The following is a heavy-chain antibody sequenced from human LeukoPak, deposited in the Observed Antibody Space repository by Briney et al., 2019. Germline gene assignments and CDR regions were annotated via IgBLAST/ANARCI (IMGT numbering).Heavy chain of an antibody. J-gene: IGHJ4*02. CDR3: ARDDILTGYSSSN. Sequence: GGSLRLSCAASGFTVSSNYMSWVRQAPGKGLEWVSVTYSGGSTCYADSVKGRFTISRDNSKNTLYLQMNSLRAEDTAVYYCARDDILTGYSSSNWGQGTLVTVSS. D-gene: IGHD3-9*01. CDR2: TYSGGST. CDR1: GFTVSSNY. V-gene: IGHV3-53*01.